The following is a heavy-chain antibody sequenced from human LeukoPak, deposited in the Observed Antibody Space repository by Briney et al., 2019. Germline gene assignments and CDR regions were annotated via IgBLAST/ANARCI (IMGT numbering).Heavy chain of an antibody. D-gene: IGHD5-24*01. Sequence: ASVTVSFKCSGYTFTNYDFNWVRQATGQGLEWMGWMNPNGGNTGYAQKFQGRVTITTNTSISTAYMELSSLRSEDTAVYYCARGGGDGYNFIPYWCQGTLVTVSS. J-gene: IGHJ4*02. CDR3: ARGGGDGYNFIPY. CDR1: GYTFTNYD. V-gene: IGHV1-8*03. CDR2: MNPNGGNT.